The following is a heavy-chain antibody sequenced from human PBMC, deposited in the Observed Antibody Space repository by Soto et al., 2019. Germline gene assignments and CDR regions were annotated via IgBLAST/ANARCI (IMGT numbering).Heavy chain of an antibody. CDR2: INPTGGRL. D-gene: IGHD3-10*01. CDR1: GFTSSDHY. J-gene: IGHJ5*02. V-gene: IGHV1-46*01. Sequence: ASVKVSCKASGFTSSDHYMHWVRQAPGQGLEWMGIINPTGGRLNYAQKFQGRVTITRDTSTSTVYMDLSSLRYDDTAVYYCATDNSEHYGTPDASSWFDPWGQGTLVTVSS. CDR3: ATDNSEHYGTPDASSWFDP.